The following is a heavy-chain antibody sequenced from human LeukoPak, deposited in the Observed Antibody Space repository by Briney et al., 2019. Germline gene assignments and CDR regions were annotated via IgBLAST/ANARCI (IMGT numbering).Heavy chain of an antibody. CDR3: ARDTLGVTARAFDI. D-gene: IGHD2-21*02. V-gene: IGHV4-4*07. CDR2: ISGSGTT. Sequence: PSETLSLTCSVSGDSISTYYWSWIRQPAGKGLEWIGRISGSGTTDYNPSLKSRVTMSVDTSKNQFSLKLTSVTAADTAVYYCARDTLGVTARAFDIWGQGTLVTVSS. J-gene: IGHJ3*02. CDR1: GDSISTYY.